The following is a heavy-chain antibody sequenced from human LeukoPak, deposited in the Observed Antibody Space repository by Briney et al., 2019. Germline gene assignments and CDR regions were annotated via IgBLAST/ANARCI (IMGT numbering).Heavy chain of an antibody. V-gene: IGHV4-59*08. CDR2: IYYSGST. D-gene: IGHD3-9*01. CDR3: ARLGRDYDILTGYYHPPL. Sequence: SETLSLTCTVSGGSISSYYWSWIRQPPGKGLEWIGYIYYSGSTNYNPSRKSRVTISVDTSKNQFSLQLSSVTAADTAVYYCARLGRDYDILTGYYHPPLWGQGTLVTVSS. CDR1: GGSISSYY. J-gene: IGHJ4*02.